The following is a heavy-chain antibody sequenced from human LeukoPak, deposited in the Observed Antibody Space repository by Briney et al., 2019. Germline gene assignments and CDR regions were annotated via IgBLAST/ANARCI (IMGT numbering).Heavy chain of an antibody. D-gene: IGHD3-10*01. CDR1: GDSISSGDYS. CDR2: IFHSGSS. CDR3: ARELWFVNAPGSWFDP. Sequence: SETLSLTCTVSGDSISSGDYSWSWIRQPSGKGLEWIGYIFHSGSSYYNPSLKSRVTISVDKSKNQFSLRLTSVTAADTAVYYCARELWFVNAPGSWFDPWGQGTLVTVSS. V-gene: IGHV4-30-2*01. J-gene: IGHJ5*02.